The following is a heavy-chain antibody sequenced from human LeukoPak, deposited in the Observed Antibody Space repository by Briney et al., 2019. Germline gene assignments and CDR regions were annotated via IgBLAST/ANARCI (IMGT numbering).Heavy chain of an antibody. CDR2: ISSSSSYI. V-gene: IGHV3-21*01. J-gene: IGHJ4*02. CDR3: ARDKDYGDYADCFDY. CDR1: GFTFSSYS. D-gene: IGHD4-17*01. Sequence: PGGSLRLSCAASGFTFSSYSMNWVRQAPGKGLEWVSSISSSSSYIYYADSVKGRFTISRDNAKNSLYLQMNSLRAEDTAVYYCARDKDYGDYADCFDYWGQGTLVTVSS.